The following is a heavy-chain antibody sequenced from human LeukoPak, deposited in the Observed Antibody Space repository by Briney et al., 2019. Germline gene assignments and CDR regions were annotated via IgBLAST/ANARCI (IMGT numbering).Heavy chain of an antibody. D-gene: IGHD7-27*01. CDR3: ARDGPGEHYFDY. J-gene: IGHJ4*02. CDR2: ISYDGSNK. CDR1: GFTFSSYA. Sequence: PGGSLRLSCAASGFTFSSYAMHWVRQAPGKGLEWVAVISYDGSNKYYADSVKGRFTISRDNSKSTLYLQMNSLRAEDTAVYYCARDGPGEHYFDYWGQGTLVTVSS. V-gene: IGHV3-30-3*01.